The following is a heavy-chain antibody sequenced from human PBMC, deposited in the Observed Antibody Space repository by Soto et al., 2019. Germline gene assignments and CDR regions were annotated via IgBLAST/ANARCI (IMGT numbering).Heavy chain of an antibody. V-gene: IGHV1-18*01. CDR1: GYTFTSYV. J-gene: IGHJ3*02. CDR3: ASRTVTDAFDI. Sequence: ASVKVSCKASGYTFTSYVISWVRQAPGQGLEWMGWISAYNGNTNYAQKLQGRVTMTTDTSTSTAYMELRSLSSDDTAVYYCASRTVTDAFDIWGQGTMVTVSS. CDR2: ISAYNGNT. D-gene: IGHD4-17*01.